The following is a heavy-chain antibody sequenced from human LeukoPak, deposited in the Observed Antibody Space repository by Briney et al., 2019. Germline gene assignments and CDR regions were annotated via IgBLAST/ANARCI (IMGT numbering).Heavy chain of an antibody. J-gene: IGHJ1*01. D-gene: IGHD3-10*01. CDR3: AREAPHYYGSGSYPYFQH. CDR2: INPNSGGT. Sequence: GASVKASCKASGYTFTGYYMHWVRQAPGQGLEWMGWINPNSGGTNYAQKFQGWVTMTRDTSISTAYMELSRLRSDDTAVYYCAREAPHYYGSGSYPYFQHWGQGTLVTVSS. CDR1: GYTFTGYY. V-gene: IGHV1-2*04.